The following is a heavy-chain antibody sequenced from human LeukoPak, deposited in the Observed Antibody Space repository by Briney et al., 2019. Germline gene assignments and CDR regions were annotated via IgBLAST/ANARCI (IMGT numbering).Heavy chain of an antibody. D-gene: IGHD6-13*01. V-gene: IGHV3-21*03. Sequence: GGSLRLSCAASGFTFSSYSMNWVRQAPGKGLEWVSSISSSSSYIYYADSVKGRFTIYRDNAKNSLYLQMNSLRAEDTAVYYCARVQYSSSWLSDYYYYGMDVWGQGTTDTVSS. CDR1: GFTFSSYS. CDR2: ISSSSSYI. CDR3: ARVQYSSSWLSDYYYYGMDV. J-gene: IGHJ6*02.